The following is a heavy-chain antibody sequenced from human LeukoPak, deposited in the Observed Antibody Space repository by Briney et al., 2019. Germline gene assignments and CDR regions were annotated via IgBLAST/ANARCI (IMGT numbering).Heavy chain of an antibody. V-gene: IGHV4-30-2*01. Sequence: SETLSLTCAVYGGSFSGYYWSWIRQPPGKGLEWIGYIYHSGSTYYNPSLKSRVTISVDRSKNQFSLKLSSVTAADTAVYYCARAGYYYGSGSQFDYWGQGTLVTVSS. CDR2: IYHSGST. CDR3: ARAGYYYGSGSQFDY. J-gene: IGHJ4*02. CDR1: GGSFSGYY. D-gene: IGHD3-10*01.